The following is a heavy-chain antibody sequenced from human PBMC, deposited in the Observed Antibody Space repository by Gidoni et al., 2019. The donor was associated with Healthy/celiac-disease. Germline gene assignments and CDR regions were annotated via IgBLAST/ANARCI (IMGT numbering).Heavy chain of an antibody. CDR3: ARDAACDY. V-gene: IGHV3-30-3*01. CDR2: ISYDGSNK. J-gene: IGHJ4*02. CDR1: GFTFSSYA. Sequence: QVQLVESGGGVVQPGRSLRLSCAASGFTFSSYAMHWVRQAPGKGLEWVAVISYDGSNKYYADSVKGRFTISRDNSKNTLYLQMNSLRAEDTAVYYCARDAACDYWGQGTLVTVSS.